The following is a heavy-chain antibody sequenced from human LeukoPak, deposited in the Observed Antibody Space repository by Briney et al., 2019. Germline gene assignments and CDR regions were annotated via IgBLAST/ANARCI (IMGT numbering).Heavy chain of an antibody. CDR1: GFTFSSYG. CDR3: AKDPGTYSSSSFGY. CDR2: ISYDGSNK. D-gene: IGHD6-6*01. V-gene: IGHV3-30*18. Sequence: PGGSLRLSCAASGFTFSSYGMHWVRQAPGKGLEWVAVISYDGSNKYYADSVKGRFTISRDNSKNTLYLQMNSLRAEDTAVYYCAKDPGTYSSSSFGYWGQGTLVTVSS. J-gene: IGHJ4*02.